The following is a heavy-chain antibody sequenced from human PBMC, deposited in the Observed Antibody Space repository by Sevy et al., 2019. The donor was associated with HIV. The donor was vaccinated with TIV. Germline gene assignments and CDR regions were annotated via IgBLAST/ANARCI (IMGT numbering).Heavy chain of an antibody. D-gene: IGHD6-19*01. V-gene: IGHV1-69*13. Sequence: ASVKVSCKASGGTFSSSAISWVRQAPGQGLEWMGEIFPIFGTAKYAQKFQGRVTISADESTSTAYMELSSLRSEDTAVYFCASGLAVSVHFWGQGTLVTVSS. J-gene: IGHJ4*02. CDR3: ASGLAVSVHF. CDR2: IFPIFGTA. CDR1: GGTFSSSA.